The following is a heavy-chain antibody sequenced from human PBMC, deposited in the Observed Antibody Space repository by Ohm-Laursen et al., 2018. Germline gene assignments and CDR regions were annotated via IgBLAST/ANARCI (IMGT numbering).Heavy chain of an antibody. CDR2: IWFDGSST. V-gene: IGHV3-33*01. CDR1: GFTFSNFG. J-gene: IGHJ6*02. Sequence: RSLRLSCAASGFTFSNFGMHWVRQAPGKGLEWVAVIWFDGSSTYYADSVKGRFTVSRDNSKNTLYLQMNSLRVEDTAVYYCARGSDIVVTKGYYGTDVWGQGTTVTVSS. CDR3: ARGSDIVVTKGYYGTDV. D-gene: IGHD2-21*01.